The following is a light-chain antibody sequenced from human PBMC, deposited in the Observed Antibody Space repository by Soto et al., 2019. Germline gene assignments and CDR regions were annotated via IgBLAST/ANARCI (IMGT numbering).Light chain of an antibody. CDR2: GAS. CDR1: ETVTTN. J-gene: IGKJ1*01. CDR3: HQYSSSTKT. Sequence: EVVITQSPATLSVSPGERATLSCRASETVTTNLAWYQQKPGQAPRLLISGASSRATGIPDRFSGSGSGTDFTLTISRLEPEDFAVYYCHQYSSSTKTFGQRTKVDIK. V-gene: IGKV3-20*01.